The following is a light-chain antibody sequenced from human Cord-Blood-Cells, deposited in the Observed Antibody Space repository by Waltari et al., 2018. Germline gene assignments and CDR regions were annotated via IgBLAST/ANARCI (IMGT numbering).Light chain of an antibody. V-gene: IGLV2-23*01. CDR1: SSDVGSYNL. CDR3: CSYAGSWV. Sequence: QSALTQPASVSGSPGQSITISCTGTSSDVGSYNLVSWYPQHPGKAPKVMIYEGSKRPSGVSKRFSVSKSGNTASLTIAWLQAEDGADYYCCSYAGSWVFGGGTKLTVL. CDR2: EGS. J-gene: IGLJ3*02.